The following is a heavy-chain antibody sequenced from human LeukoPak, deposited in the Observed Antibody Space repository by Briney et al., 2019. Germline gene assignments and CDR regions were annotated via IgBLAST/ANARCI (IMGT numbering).Heavy chain of an antibody. Sequence: SETLSLTCTVSGDSISDSYWSWIRQPAGKGLEWIGRIYASGNTNYNPSLKSRVTMSGDTSNNQFSLTLSSVTAADTAVYHCARDIRSHDGPGGYYYYYMDVWGKGTTVTVSS. J-gene: IGHJ6*03. D-gene: IGHD5-24*01. CDR1: GDSISDSY. CDR2: IYASGNT. V-gene: IGHV4-4*07. CDR3: ARDIRSHDGPGGYYYYYMDV.